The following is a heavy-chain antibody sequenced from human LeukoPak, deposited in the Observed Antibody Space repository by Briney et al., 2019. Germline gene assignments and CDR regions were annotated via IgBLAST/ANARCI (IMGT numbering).Heavy chain of an antibody. CDR1: GGSFSGYY. CDR3: ARGGLYSSSCHGY. Sequence: SETLSLTCAVYGGSFSGYYWSWIRQPPGKGLEWIGEINHSGSTNYNPSLKSRVTISVDTSKNQFSLKLSSVTAADTAVYYCARGGLYSSSCHGYWGQGTLVTVSS. V-gene: IGHV4-34*01. J-gene: IGHJ4*02. CDR2: INHSGST. D-gene: IGHD6-13*01.